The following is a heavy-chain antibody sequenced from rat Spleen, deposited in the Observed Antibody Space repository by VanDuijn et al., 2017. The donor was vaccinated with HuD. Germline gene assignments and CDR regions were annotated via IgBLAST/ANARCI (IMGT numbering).Heavy chain of an antibody. V-gene: IGHV2-32*01. CDR2: IWSGGNT. CDR3: ARGSNYGSYSWFAY. J-gene: IGHJ3*01. Sequence: QVQLKESGPGLMQPSQTLSLTCIVSGFSLTSYHVHWVRQSPGKGLEWMAVIWSGGNTDYNSALKSRLSISRDTSKSQVYLKMNSLQTEDTATYYCARGSNYGSYSWFAYWGQGTLVTVSS. CDR1: GFSLTSYH. D-gene: IGHD1-3*01.